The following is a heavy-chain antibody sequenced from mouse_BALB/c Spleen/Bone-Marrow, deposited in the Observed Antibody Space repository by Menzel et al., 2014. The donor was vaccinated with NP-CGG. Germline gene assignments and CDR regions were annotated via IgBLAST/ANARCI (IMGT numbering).Heavy chain of an antibody. CDR2: INPDSSTI. V-gene: IGHV4-1*02. CDR1: GFDFSRYW. D-gene: IGHD1-1*01. J-gene: IGHJ1*01. CDR3: ARLNYYGNLFV. Sequence: EVMLVESGGGLVQPGGSLKLSCAASGFDFSRYWMSWVRQAPGKGLEWIGEINPDSSTINYTPSLKDKFIISRDNAKNTLYLQMNKVRSEDTARCYCARLNYYGNLFVWGAGTTVSVSS.